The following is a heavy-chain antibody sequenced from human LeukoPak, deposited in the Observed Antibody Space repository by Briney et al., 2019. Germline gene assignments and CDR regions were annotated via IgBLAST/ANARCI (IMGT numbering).Heavy chain of an antibody. D-gene: IGHD3-10*01. Sequence: SETLSLTCTVSGGSISSSSYYWGWIRQPPGKGLEWIGSIYYSGSTYYNPSLKSRVTISVDTSKNQFSLKLSSVTAADTAVYYCARADHGSGIDYWGQGTLVTVSS. CDR3: ARADHGSGIDY. J-gene: IGHJ4*02. CDR1: GGSISSSSYY. V-gene: IGHV4-39*07. CDR2: IYYSGST.